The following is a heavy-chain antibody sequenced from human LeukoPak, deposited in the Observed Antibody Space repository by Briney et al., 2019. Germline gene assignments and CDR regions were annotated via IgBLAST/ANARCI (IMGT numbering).Heavy chain of an antibody. CDR3: AREARSSSYPYYYYYMDV. D-gene: IGHD6-13*01. Sequence: PSETLSLTCTVSGGSISSGSYYWSWIRQPAGKGLEWIGRIYTSGSTNYNPSLKSRVTISVDTSKNQFSLKLSSVTAADTAVYYCAREARSSSYPYYYYYMDVWGKGTTVTISS. CDR1: GGSISSGSYY. J-gene: IGHJ6*03. V-gene: IGHV4-61*02. CDR2: IYTSGST.